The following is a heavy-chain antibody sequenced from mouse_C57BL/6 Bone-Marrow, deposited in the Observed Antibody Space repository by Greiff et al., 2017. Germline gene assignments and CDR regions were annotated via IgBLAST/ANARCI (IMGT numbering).Heavy chain of an antibody. Sequence: QVQLQQPGAELVRPGTSVQLSCKASGYTFTSYCMHWVKQRPGQGLEWIGVIDPSDSYTNYNQKFKGKATLTVDPSSNTAYMQLSSLTTEASAVYSCARWGYYGSSDGFAYWGQGTLVTVSA. CDR1: GYTFTSYC. D-gene: IGHD1-1*01. J-gene: IGHJ3*01. V-gene: IGHV1-59*01. CDR2: IDPSDSYT. CDR3: ARWGYYGSSDGFAY.